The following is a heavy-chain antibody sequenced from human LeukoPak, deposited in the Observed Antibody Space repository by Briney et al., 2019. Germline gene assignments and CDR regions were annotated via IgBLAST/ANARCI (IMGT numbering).Heavy chain of an antibody. D-gene: IGHD3-22*01. CDR2: ISSSSSTI. CDR1: GFTFSSYS. CDR3: ARNLITMIVVTAGGFDY. J-gene: IGHJ4*02. V-gene: IGHV3-48*04. Sequence: GGSLRLSCAASGFTFSSYSMNWVRQAPGKGLEWVSYISSSSSTIYYADSVKGRFTISRDNAKNSLYLQMNSLRAEDTAVYYCARNLITMIVVTAGGFDYWGQGTLVTVSS.